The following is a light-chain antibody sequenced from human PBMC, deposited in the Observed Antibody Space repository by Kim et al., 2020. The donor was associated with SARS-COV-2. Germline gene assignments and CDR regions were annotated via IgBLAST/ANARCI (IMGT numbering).Light chain of an antibody. J-gene: IGLJ2*01. CDR2: EVN. V-gene: IGLV2-23*02. CDR1: NNYVGTYDL. Sequence: SITLTCAGSNNYVGTYDLSSWRHQHPGKVPELRIYEVNKWPSGFSTRFSGAKSGNRAPLSSSWLQPEDDAYYYCCSYTGTDSPLIFGGGTQLTV. CDR3: CSYTGTDSPLI.